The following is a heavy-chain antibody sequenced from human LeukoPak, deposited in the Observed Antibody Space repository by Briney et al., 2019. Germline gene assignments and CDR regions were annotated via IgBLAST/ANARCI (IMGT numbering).Heavy chain of an antibody. J-gene: IGHJ4*02. CDR1: GGTFSSYA. CDR2: VIPIFGSA. Sequence: GASVKVSCKASGGTFSSYAISWVRQAPGQGLEWMGGVIPIFGSANYAQKFQGRVTITADDSTSTAYMELRSLRSEDTAVYYCARNSMSSYGAFDYWGQGTLVTVSS. D-gene: IGHD5-18*01. V-gene: IGHV1-69*13. CDR3: ARNSMSSYGAFDY.